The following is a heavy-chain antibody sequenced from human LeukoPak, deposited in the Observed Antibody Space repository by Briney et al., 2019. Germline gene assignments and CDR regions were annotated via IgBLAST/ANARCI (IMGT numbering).Heavy chain of an antibody. J-gene: IGHJ4*02. CDR2: IYSGGST. CDR1: GFTVSSNY. D-gene: IGHD3-9*01. Sequence: GGSLRLSCAASGFTVSSNYMSWVRQAPGKGLEWDSVIYSGGSTYYADSVKGRFTISRDNSKNTLYLQMNSLRAEDTAVYYCARAEFYYDILTGYHITGFDYWGQGTLVTVSS. CDR3: ARAEFYYDILTGYHITGFDY. V-gene: IGHV3-66*01.